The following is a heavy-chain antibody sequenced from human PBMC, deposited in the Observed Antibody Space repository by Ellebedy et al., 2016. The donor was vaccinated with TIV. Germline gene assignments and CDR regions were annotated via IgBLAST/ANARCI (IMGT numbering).Heavy chain of an antibody. D-gene: IGHD1-26*01. CDR1: GYTFTGYY. Sequence: ASVKVSXKASGYTFTGYYMHWVRQAPGQGLEWMGWINPNSGGTNYAQKFQGWVTMTRDTSISTAYMELSRLRSDDTAVYYCAIPSPQWEEDYYGMDVWGQGTTVTVSS. J-gene: IGHJ6*02. CDR3: AIPSPQWEEDYYGMDV. CDR2: INPNSGGT. V-gene: IGHV1-2*04.